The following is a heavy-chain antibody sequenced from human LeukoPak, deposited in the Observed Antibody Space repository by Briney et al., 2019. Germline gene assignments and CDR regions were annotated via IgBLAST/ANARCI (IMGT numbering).Heavy chain of an antibody. CDR3: VKDLFGTGSTSRGFDS. V-gene: IGHV3-64D*06. J-gene: IGHJ4*02. CDR1: GFTFSTYT. Sequence: GGSLRLSCSASGFTFSTYTMHWVRQAPGKGLEYVSAVSSSGGSTYYADSVKGRFTISRDNSRNTLYLRMSSLRTKDTAVYYCVKDLFGTGSTSRGFDSWGQGTLVTVSS. D-gene: IGHD2-2*01. CDR2: VSSSGGST.